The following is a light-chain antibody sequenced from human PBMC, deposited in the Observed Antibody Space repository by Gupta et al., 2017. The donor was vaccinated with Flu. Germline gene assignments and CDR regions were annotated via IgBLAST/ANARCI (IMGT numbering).Light chain of an antibody. CDR3: SSYAGSNNLV. Sequence: QSALTQSPSASGSPRQSVTLSCTGTSSDVGGYNYVSWYQQHPGKAPKLMIYEVSKRPSGVPDRFSGSKSGNTASLTISGLQAEDEADYYCSSYAGSNNLVFGTATKVTVL. J-gene: IGLJ1*01. CDR1: SSDVGGYNY. CDR2: EVS. V-gene: IGLV2-8*01.